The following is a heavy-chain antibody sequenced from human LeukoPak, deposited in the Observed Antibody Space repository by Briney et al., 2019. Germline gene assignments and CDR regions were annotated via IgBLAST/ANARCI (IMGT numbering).Heavy chain of an antibody. CDR1: GFTFSSYA. J-gene: IGHJ4*02. D-gene: IGHD3-10*01. CDR3: ARDRVIDY. Sequence: GGSLRLSCAASGFTFSSYAMHWVRQAPGKGLEWVAVISYDGSNKYYADSVKGRFTISRDNSKNTLYLQMNSLRAEDTAVYYCARDRVIDYWGQGTLITVSS. CDR2: ISYDGSNK. V-gene: IGHV3-30*01.